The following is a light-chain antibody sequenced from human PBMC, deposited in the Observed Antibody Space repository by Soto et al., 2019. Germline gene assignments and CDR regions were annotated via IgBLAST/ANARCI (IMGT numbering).Light chain of an antibody. CDR2: NDN. V-gene: IGLV1-44*01. CDR3: AASDASLNGNVL. CDR1: SSNIGRNS. J-gene: IGLJ2*01. Sequence: QSVLAQPPSASGTPGQKVTISCSGGSSNIGRNSVAWYQQLPGTAPKLLIYNDNQRPSGVPDRFAGSKSGTSASLAISGLRSEDEADYYCAASDASLNGNVLFGGGTKLTVL.